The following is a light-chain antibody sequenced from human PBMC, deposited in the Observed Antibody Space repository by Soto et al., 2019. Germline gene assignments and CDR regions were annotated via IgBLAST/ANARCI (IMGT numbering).Light chain of an antibody. Sequence: EIVCTQSPATLSLSPGERATLSCRASQSVSSNLAWYQQKPGQAPRLLIYGASTRATGIPARFSGSGSGTEFTLTISSLQSEDFAVYYCQQYNNWPLTFGQGTQVDI. V-gene: IGKV3-15*01. CDR3: QQYNNWPLT. CDR1: QSVSSN. J-gene: IGKJ1*01. CDR2: GAS.